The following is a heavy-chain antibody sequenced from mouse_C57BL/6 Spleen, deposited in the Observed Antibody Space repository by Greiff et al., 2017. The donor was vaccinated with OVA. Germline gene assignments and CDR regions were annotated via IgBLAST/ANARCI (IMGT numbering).Heavy chain of an antibody. J-gene: IGHJ2*01. D-gene: IGHD2-4*01. V-gene: IGHV5-9-1*02. CDR2: ISSGGDYI. CDR3: TRGDYDVFPCDY. CDR1: GFTFSSYA. Sequence: DVMLVESGEGLVKPGGSLKLSCAASGFTFSSYAMSWVRQTPEKRLEWVAYISSGGDYIYYADTVKGRFTISRDNARNTLYLQMSSLKSEDTAMYYCTRGDYDVFPCDYWGQGTTLTVSS.